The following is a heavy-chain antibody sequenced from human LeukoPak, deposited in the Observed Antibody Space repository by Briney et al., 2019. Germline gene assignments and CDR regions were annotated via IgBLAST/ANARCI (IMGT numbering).Heavy chain of an antibody. Sequence: SETLSLTCAVYGGSFSGYYWSWIRQPPGKGLEWIGEINHSGSTNYNPSLKSRVTISVDTSKNQFSLKLSSVTAADTAVYYCARLEGPYYYGSVRLPTLRSSIWGQGTMVTVSS. V-gene: IGHV4-34*01. J-gene: IGHJ3*02. D-gene: IGHD3-10*01. CDR3: ARLEGPYYYGSVRLPTLRSSI. CDR2: INHSGST. CDR1: GGSFSGYY.